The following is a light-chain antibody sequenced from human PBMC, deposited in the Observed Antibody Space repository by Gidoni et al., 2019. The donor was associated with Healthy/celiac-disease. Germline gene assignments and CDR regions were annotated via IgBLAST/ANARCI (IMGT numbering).Light chain of an antibody. J-gene: IGKJ3*01. V-gene: IGKV2-28*01. CDR2: LCT. Sequence: DIVMTQSPLSLPVTPVEPASISCRSSQSLLHSNGYNYWDWYLQKPGQSPQLLIYLCTNRSSGVPERFSGSGSGTDFTLKISRVEAEDVGVYYCMQALQTPLTFGPGTRLDIK. CDR3: MQALQTPLT. CDR1: QSLLHSNGYNY.